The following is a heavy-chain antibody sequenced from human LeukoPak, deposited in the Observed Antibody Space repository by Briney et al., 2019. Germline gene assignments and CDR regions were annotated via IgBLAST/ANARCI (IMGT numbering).Heavy chain of an antibody. CDR2: INTSGST. D-gene: IGHD1-14*01. J-gene: IGHJ3*02. CDR3: ARHVERKGADAFDI. V-gene: IGHV4-4*09. Sequence: SETLSLTCTVSGGPISSYYWSWIRQPPGKGLEWIGYINTSGSTNFDPSPKSRRSISVDTSKNQFSLKLRSVTAADTAVYYCARHVERKGADAFDIWGQGTMVTVSS. CDR1: GGPISSYY.